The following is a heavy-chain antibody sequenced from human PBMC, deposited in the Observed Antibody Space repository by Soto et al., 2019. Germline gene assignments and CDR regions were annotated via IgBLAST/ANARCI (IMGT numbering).Heavy chain of an antibody. D-gene: IGHD3-22*01. V-gene: IGHV1-46*01. CDR2: IKCSGGET. Sequence: EASVKVSCKTSGYTFTNYYMHWVRQAPGQGLEWMGIIKCSGGETTCAQRFLGRVTMTSDTSTSTVYMEVSSLRSEDTAVYYCARDFFFLYYYDSSGYSPDYYYGMDVWGQGTTVTVSS. CDR3: ARDFFFLYYYDSSGYSPDYYYGMDV. CDR1: GYTFTNYY. J-gene: IGHJ6*02.